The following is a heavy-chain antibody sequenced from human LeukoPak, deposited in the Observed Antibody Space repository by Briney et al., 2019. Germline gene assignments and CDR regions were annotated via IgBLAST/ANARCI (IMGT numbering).Heavy chain of an antibody. V-gene: IGHV3-23*01. CDR1: GFTFSSYG. CDR3: AKTPRSDCRGWFDP. D-gene: IGHD2-15*01. Sequence: GGTLRLSCAVSGFTFSSYGMSWVRQAPGKGLEWVSAISGSGGSTYYADSVKGRFTISRDNSKNTLYPQMNSLRAEDTTVYYCAKTPRSDCRGWFDPWGQGTLVTVSS. CDR2: ISGSGGST. J-gene: IGHJ5*02.